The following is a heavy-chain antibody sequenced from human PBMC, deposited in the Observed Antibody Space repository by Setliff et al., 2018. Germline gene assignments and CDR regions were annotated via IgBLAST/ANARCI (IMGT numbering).Heavy chain of an antibody. CDR1: GFTFTNSW. Sequence: PGGSLRLSCAASGFTFTNSWMNWVRQAPGKGLEWVGRIKSKPDGGTTDYAAPVKGRFTISRDDSESTLYLQMNSLKTEDTAAYYCTTDPYWSDYWGQGTLVTVSS. D-gene: IGHD2-8*02. CDR2: IKSKPDGGTT. J-gene: IGHJ4*02. CDR3: TTDPYWSDY. V-gene: IGHV3-15*01.